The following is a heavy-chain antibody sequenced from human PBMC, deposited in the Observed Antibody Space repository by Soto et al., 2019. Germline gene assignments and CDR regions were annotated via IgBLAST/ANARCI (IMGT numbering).Heavy chain of an antibody. Sequence: GGSLRLSCAASGFTVSSNYMTWVRQAPGKGLEWVSFIYSGGNTYYADSVKGRFTISRHNSKNTLYLQMNSLRAEDTAVYYCASSSGWSTGLWDDAFDIWGQGTMVTVSS. V-gene: IGHV3-53*04. J-gene: IGHJ3*02. CDR3: ASSSGWSTGLWDDAFDI. D-gene: IGHD6-19*01. CDR2: IYSGGNT. CDR1: GFTVSSNY.